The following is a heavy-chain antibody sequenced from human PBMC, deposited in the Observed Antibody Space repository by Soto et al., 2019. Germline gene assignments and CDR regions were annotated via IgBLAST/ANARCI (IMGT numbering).Heavy chain of an antibody. CDR2: IKSKNDGGTT. D-gene: IGHD3-3*01. Sequence: EVQLVESGGGLVKPGGSLRLSCAASGFTFSNAWMNWVRQAPGKGLEWVGRIKSKNDGGTTDYAAPVKGRFTISRDDSKNTLYLQMNSLKTEDTAVYYCTTRRDYDFWSDLLDVWGQGTTVTVSS. V-gene: IGHV3-15*07. J-gene: IGHJ6*02. CDR3: TTRRDYDFWSDLLDV. CDR1: GFTFSNAW.